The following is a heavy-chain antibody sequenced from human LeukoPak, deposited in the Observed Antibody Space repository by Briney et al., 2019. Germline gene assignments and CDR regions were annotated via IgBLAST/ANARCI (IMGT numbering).Heavy chain of an antibody. CDR2: IIPIFGTA. CDR1: GGTFSSHA. CDR3: ARDRYYDFWSGPFDP. Sequence: SVTVSCKASGGTFSSHAISWVRQAPGQGLEWMGGIIPIFGTANYAQKFQGRVTITADESTSTAYMELSSLRSEDTAVYYCARDRYYDFWSGPFDPWGQGTLVTVSS. V-gene: IGHV1-69*01. J-gene: IGHJ5*02. D-gene: IGHD3-3*01.